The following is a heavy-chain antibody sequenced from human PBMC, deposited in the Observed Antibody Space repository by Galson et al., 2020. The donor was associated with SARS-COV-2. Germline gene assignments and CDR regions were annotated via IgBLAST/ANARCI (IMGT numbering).Heavy chain of an antibody. V-gene: IGHV3-21*01. Sequence: GGSLRLSCAASGFTFSSYSMTWVRQAPGKGLEWVSSISSSSSYIYYADSVKGRFTISRDNAKNSLYLQMNSLRAEDTAVYYCARGRHYYDSSGPLDYWGQGTLVTVSS. CDR2: ISSSSSYI. CDR1: GFTFSSYS. J-gene: IGHJ4*02. D-gene: IGHD3-22*01. CDR3: ARGRHYYDSSGPLDY.